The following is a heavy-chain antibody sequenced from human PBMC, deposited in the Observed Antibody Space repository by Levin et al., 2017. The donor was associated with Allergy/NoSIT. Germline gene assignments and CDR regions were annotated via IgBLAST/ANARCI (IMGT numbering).Heavy chain of an antibody. D-gene: IGHD3-10*01. V-gene: IGHV1-18*01. CDR3: ARDTDHGSGSFYNSLDAFDI. CDR2: ISPYNGNT. CDR1: AYSFATYG. Sequence: GESLKISCKASAYSFATYGISWVRQAPGQGLEWMGWISPYNGNTIYAQKVQGRVTMTTDKSTSTAYMELRSLGSDDTAVYYCARDTDHGSGSFYNSLDAFDIWGQGTLVTVSS. J-gene: IGHJ3*02.